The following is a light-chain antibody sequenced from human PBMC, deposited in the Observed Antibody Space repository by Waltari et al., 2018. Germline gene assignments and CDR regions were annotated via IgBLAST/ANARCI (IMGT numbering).Light chain of an antibody. CDR3: QQYNNYPMYT. J-gene: IGKJ2*01. CDR2: NAS. CDR1: QSIDIW. V-gene: IGKV1-5*03. Sequence: DIHMTQSPSTLFASVGDRVTITCRASQSIDIWLAWYQQKPGTVPKLLIYNASSLESGVPSRFSGSGSGTEFTLTISSLQPDDFATYYCQQYNNYPMYTFGQGTKLEIK.